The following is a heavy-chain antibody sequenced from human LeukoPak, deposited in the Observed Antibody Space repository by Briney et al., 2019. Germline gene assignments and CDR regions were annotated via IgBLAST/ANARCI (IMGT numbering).Heavy chain of an antibody. CDR3: ARHRKDIGFDS. J-gene: IGHJ4*02. V-gene: IGHV5-51*01. D-gene: IGHD2-15*01. CDR1: GYSFSSYW. Sequence: GESLKISCKGSGYSFSSYWIGWVRQMPGKGLEWMAIIYPDDSDTRYSPSFQGQVTISADKSISTAYLQWSSLKASDTAMYYCARHRKDIGFDSWGQGTLDTVSS. CDR2: IYPDDSDT.